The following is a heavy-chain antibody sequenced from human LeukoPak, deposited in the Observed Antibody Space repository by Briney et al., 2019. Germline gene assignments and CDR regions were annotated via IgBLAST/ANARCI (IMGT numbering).Heavy chain of an antibody. CDR2: ISAYNGNT. D-gene: IGHD3-3*01. V-gene: IGHV1-18*01. CDR3: AREPPLYYDFWSGYSYGMDV. Sequence: ASVKVSCKASGYTLTSYGISWVRQAPGQGLEWMGWISAYNGNTNYAQKLQGRVTMTTDTSTSTAYMELRSLRSDDTAVYYCAREPPLYYDFWSGYSYGMDVWGQGTTVTVSS. J-gene: IGHJ6*02. CDR1: GYTLTSYG.